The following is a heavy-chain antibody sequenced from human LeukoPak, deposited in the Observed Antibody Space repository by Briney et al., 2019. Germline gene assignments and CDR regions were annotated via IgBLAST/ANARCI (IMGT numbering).Heavy chain of an antibody. CDR1: GFTFSGSA. V-gene: IGHV3-73*01. CDR3: TSSPIYDILTGYHSDYFDY. CDR2: IRSKANSYAT. J-gene: IGHJ4*02. Sequence: GGSLRLSCAASGFTFSGSAMHWVRQASGKGLEWVGRIRSKANSYATAYAASVKGRFTISRDDSKNTAYLQMNSLKTEDTAVYYRTSSPIYDILTGYHSDYFDYWGQGTLVTVSS. D-gene: IGHD3-9*01.